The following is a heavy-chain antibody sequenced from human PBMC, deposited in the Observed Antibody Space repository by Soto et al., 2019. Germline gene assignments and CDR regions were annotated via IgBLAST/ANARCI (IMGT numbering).Heavy chain of an antibody. CDR3: AREDDSSGYYPPYFDY. CDR1: GFTFRSYA. Sequence: GGSLGLSCAASGFTFRSYAMHWVHQAQGKGLEWVAVISYDGSNKYYADSVKGRFTISRDNSKNTLYLQMNSLRAEDTAVYYCAREDDSSGYYPPYFDYWGQGTLVTVSS. CDR2: ISYDGSNK. D-gene: IGHD3-22*01. V-gene: IGHV3-30-3*01. J-gene: IGHJ4*02.